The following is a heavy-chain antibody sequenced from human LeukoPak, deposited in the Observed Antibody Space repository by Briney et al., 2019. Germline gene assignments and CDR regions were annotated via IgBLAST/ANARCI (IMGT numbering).Heavy chain of an antibody. CDR2: IIPMFGTA. V-gene: IGHV1-69*01. D-gene: IGHD3-22*01. CDR1: GGSFSRYA. CDR3: ARGSGETGGYYYVY. J-gene: IGHJ4*02. Sequence: SVKVSCKASGGSFSRYAISWVRQAPGQGLEWMGGIIPMFGTANYAQKFQGRVTITADESTRTAYMELRTLRSEDTAIYYCARGSGETGGYYYVYWGRGTPITVSS.